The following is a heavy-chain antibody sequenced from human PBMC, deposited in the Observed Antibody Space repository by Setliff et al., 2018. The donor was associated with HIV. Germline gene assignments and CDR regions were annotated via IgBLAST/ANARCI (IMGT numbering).Heavy chain of an antibody. D-gene: IGHD6-13*01. J-gene: IGHJ3*02. CDR1: GYAFTSYY. Sequence: ASVKVSCKASGYAFTSYYMHWVRQAPGPGLEWMGMINPSGGRASYAQKFQGRVTMARDTSTSTVYMELSSLRSEDTAVYYCARIPGSSWYNGFDIWGQGTMVTV. CDR3: ARIPGSSWYNGFDI. V-gene: IGHV1-46*01. CDR2: INPSGGRA.